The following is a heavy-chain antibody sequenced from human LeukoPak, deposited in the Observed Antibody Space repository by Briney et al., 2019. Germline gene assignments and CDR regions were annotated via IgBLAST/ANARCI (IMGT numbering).Heavy chain of an antibody. D-gene: IGHD5-18*01. CDR1: GFTFSSYG. CDR2: ISYDGSNK. Sequence: GGSLRLSCAASGFTFSSYGMHWVRQAPGKGLEWVAVISYDGSNKYYADSVKGRFTISRDNSKNTLYLQMNSLRAEDTAVYYCARHLSGVTGYSYGRGIDYWGQGTLVTVSS. J-gene: IGHJ4*02. V-gene: IGHV3-30*03. CDR3: ARHLSGVTGYSYGRGIDY.